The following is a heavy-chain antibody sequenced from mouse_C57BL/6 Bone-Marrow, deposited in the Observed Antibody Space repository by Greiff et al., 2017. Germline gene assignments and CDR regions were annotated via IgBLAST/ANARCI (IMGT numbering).Heavy chain of an antibody. CDR1: GYTFTNYW. CDR3: ARCYDGYYVYAMDY. V-gene: IGHV1-63*01. CDR2: IYPGGGYT. Sequence: QVQLQQSGAELVRPGTSVKMSCKASGYTFTNYWIGWAKQRPGHGLEWIGDIYPGGGYTNYNEKFKGKATLTADKSSSTAYMQFSSLTSEDSAIYYCARCYDGYYVYAMDYWGQGTSVTVSS. J-gene: IGHJ4*01. D-gene: IGHD2-3*01.